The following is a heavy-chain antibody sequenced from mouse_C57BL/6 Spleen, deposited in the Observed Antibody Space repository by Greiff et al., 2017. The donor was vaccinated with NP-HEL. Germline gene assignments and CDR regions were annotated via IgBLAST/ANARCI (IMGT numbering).Heavy chain of an antibody. J-gene: IGHJ2*01. CDR1: GYSFTSYY. V-gene: IGHV1-66*01. CDR2: IYPGSGNT. D-gene: IGHD1-1*01. CDR3: ARFYYYGSFDY. Sequence: QVQLKQSGPELVKPGASVKISCKASGYSFTSYYIHWVKQRPGQGLEWIGWIYPGSGNTKYNEKFKGKATLTADTSSSTAYMQLSSLTSEDSAVYYCARFYYYGSFDYWGQGTTLTVSS.